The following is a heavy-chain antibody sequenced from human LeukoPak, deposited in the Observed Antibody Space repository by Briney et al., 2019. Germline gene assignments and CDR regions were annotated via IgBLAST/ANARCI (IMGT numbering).Heavy chain of an antibody. J-gene: IGHJ4*02. CDR3: ARGRKFYDY. Sequence: GGSLRLSCVASRFTFSDYYMTWIRQAPGKGLEWVSYISDSSNIIYYTDSVKGRFAISRDNAKNSLYLQMNSLRAEDTAVFHCARGRKFYDYWGQGTLVSVSS. D-gene: IGHD1-14*01. V-gene: IGHV3-11*04. CDR1: RFTFSDYY. CDR2: ISDSSNII.